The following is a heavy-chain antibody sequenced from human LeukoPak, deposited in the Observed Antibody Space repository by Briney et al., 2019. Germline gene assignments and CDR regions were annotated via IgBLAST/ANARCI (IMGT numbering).Heavy chain of an antibody. CDR2: ISYDGSNN. V-gene: IGHV3-30*04. CDR3: AKDTGYYYMDV. J-gene: IGHJ6*03. D-gene: IGHD1-14*01. Sequence: GGSLRLSCGASGFTFGSYAMHWVRQAPGKGLEWVAVISYDGSNNNHADSVKGRFTISRDNFKNTLYLQMNSLRAEDTAVYYCAKDTGYYYMDVWGKGTTVTISS. CDR1: GFTFGSYA.